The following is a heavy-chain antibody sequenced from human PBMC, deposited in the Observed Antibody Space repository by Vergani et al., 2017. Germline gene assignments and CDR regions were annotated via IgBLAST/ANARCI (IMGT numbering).Heavy chain of an antibody. D-gene: IGHD2-2*01. J-gene: IGHJ4*02. CDR2: ISGSGGST. CDR3: AKLRYCSSTSCYLIRRVGYYFDY. Sequence: EVQLVESGGGLVKPGGSLRLSCAASGFTFSSYAMSWVRQAPGKGLEWVSAISGSGGSTYYADSVKGRFTISRDNSKNTLYLQMNSLRAEDTAVYYCAKLRYCSSTSCYLIRRVGYYFDYWGQGTLVTVSS. V-gene: IGHV3-23*04. CDR1: GFTFSSYA.